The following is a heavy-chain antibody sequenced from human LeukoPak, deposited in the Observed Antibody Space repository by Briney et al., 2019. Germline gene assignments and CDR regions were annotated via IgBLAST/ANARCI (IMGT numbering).Heavy chain of an antibody. J-gene: IGHJ6*03. V-gene: IGHV3-21*01. D-gene: IGHD3-3*01. CDR1: GFTFSSYS. Sequence: GGSLRLSCAASGFTFSSYSMNWVRQAPGKGLEWVSSISSSSSYIYYADSVKGRFTISRDNAKNSLYLQMNSLRAEDTAVYYCARDPYYDFWSGYYTYYYYYMDVWGKGTTVTVSS. CDR3: ARDPYYDFWSGYYTYYYYYMDV. CDR2: ISSSSSYI.